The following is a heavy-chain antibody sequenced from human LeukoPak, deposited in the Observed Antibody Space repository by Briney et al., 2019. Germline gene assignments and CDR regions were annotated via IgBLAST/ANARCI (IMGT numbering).Heavy chain of an antibody. CDR1: GYTFTGYY. D-gene: IGHD3-3*01. CDR3: ARDLITIFGVVTPDY. J-gene: IGHJ4*02. Sequence: ASVKVSCKASGYTFTGYYMHWVRQAPGQGLEWMGIINPSGGSTSYAQKFQGRVTMTRDTSTSTVYMELGSLRSEDTAVYYCARDLITIFGVVTPDYWGQGALVTVSS. V-gene: IGHV1-46*01. CDR2: INPSGGST.